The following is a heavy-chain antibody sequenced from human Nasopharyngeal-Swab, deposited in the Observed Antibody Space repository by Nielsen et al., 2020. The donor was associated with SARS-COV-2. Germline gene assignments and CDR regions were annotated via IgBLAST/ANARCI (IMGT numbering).Heavy chain of an antibody. Sequence: GGSLRLSCAVSGFTFSDSWIHWVRQAPGKGLVWVSRLSSDGSRTGYADSVKGRFTISRDNAKNTLYLQMNSLRAEDTAVYYCARDFDKTGDWGQGTLVTVSS. D-gene: IGHD7-27*01. J-gene: IGHJ4*02. CDR2: LSSDGSRT. V-gene: IGHV3-74*01. CDR1: GFTFSDSW. CDR3: ARDFDKTGD.